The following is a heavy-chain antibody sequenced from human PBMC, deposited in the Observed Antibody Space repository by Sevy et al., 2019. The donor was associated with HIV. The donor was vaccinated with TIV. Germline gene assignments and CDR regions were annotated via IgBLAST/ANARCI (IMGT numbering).Heavy chain of an antibody. J-gene: IGHJ4*02. Sequence: ASVKVSCKVSGYTLTQLSMHWVRQAPGKGLEWMGSFDPEDGETIYAQKFQGRVTMTEDTSTDPAYMELSSLKSEDTAVFYCAITKDYYDSSGYPFDYWGQGTLVTVSS. D-gene: IGHD3-22*01. CDR3: AITKDYYDSSGYPFDY. V-gene: IGHV1-24*01. CDR1: GYTLTQLS. CDR2: FDPEDGET.